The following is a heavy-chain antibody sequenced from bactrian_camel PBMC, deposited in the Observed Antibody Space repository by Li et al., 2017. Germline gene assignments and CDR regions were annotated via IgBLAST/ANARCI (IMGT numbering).Heavy chain of an antibody. CDR2: TRSVSEGGS. D-gene: IGHD1*01. CDR1: GSISRSNA. V-gene: IGHV3S42*01. CDR3: VTDRRPHCSINYWQRTSPPH. J-gene: IGHJ4*01. Sequence: VQLVESGGGSVQPGGSLRLSCSSSGSISRSNAMTWVRQAPGKAFEWVAATRSVSEGGSKYADFVKGRFTISRDTAKSTLYLQLNDLTSEDTAVYYCVTDRRPHCSINYWQRTSPPHWGQGTQVTVS.